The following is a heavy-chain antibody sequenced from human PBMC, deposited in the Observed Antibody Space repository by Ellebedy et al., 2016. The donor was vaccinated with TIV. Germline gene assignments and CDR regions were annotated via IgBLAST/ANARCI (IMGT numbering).Heavy chain of an antibody. Sequence: GGSLRLSCDASGFTFSTYAMSWVRQAPGKGLEWVSGISGSGGSIYYADSVKGRFTISRDNSKNMLHLQMNSLKAEDTAVYYGAKGDSSWLFDVWGQGTLVTVSS. J-gene: IGHJ3*01. CDR2: ISGSGGSI. V-gene: IGHV3-23*01. CDR3: AKGDSSWLFDV. D-gene: IGHD6-13*01. CDR1: GFTFSTYA.